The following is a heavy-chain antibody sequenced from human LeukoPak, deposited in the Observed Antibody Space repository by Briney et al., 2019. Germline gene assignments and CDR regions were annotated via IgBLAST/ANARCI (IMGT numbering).Heavy chain of an antibody. D-gene: IGHD1-26*01. Sequence: PGGSLRLSCAASGFTFSSFWMHWVRHAPGKGLVWVSRINSDGSSTNHADSVKGRFTISRDNAKNTLYLQMNSLRAEDTAVYYCVRGYGRYYFDYWGQGTLVTVSS. J-gene: IGHJ4*02. CDR3: VRGYGRYYFDY. CDR2: INSDGSST. CDR1: GFTFSSFW. V-gene: IGHV3-74*01.